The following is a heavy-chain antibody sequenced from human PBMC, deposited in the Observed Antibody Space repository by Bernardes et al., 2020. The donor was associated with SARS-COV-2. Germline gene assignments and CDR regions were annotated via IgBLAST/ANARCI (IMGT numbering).Heavy chain of an antibody. CDR3: AGADRTGGVPDYYYYYGMDV. V-gene: IGHV3-21*01. CDR2: ISSSSSYI. D-gene: IGHD2-8*02. CDR1: GFTFSSYS. J-gene: IGHJ6*02. Sequence: GSLRLSCAASGFTFSSYSMNWVRQAPGKGLEWVSSISSSSSYIYYADSVKGRFTISRDNAKNSLYLQMNSLRAEDTAVYYCAGADRTGGVPDYYYYYGMDVWGQGTTVTVSS.